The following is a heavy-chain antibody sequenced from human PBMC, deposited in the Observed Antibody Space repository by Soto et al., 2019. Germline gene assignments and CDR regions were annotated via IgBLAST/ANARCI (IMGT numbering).Heavy chain of an antibody. Sequence: SETLSLTCTVSGASVSNEVYYWNWIGQPPGKRLEWIGNISYTGSTNYNPSLKSRVVMSASTSRNQFSLKLTSVTAADTAVYYCTRDTYNWNDYSYHGMDVWGQGTTVTVSS. J-gene: IGHJ6*02. D-gene: IGHD1-1*01. CDR1: GASVSNEVYY. CDR3: TRDTYNWNDYSYHGMDV. CDR2: ISYTGST. V-gene: IGHV4-61*08.